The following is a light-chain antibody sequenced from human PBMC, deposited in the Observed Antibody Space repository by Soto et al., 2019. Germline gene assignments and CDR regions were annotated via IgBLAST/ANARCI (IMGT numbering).Light chain of an antibody. CDR3: SSYAGRTLYV. CDR1: SSDVGGYNY. Sequence: QSALTQPPSASGSPGQSVTISCTGTSSDVGGYNYVSWYQQHPGKAPKLLIHEVSKRPSGVTDRFSGSKSGNTASLTVSGLQPEDEADYYCSSYAGRTLYVFGTWTKLTVL. CDR2: EVS. J-gene: IGLJ1*01. V-gene: IGLV2-8*01.